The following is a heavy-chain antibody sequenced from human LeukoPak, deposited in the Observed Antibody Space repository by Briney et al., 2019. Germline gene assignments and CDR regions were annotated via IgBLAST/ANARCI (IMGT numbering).Heavy chain of an antibody. CDR2: IYYSGST. J-gene: IGHJ4*02. V-gene: IGHV4-59*01. CDR3: ASSDGYNRGLAVV. Sequence: SETLSLTCTVSGGSISSYYWSWIRQPPGKGLEWIGYIYYSGSTNYNPSLKSRVTISVDTSKNQFSLKVSSVTAADTAVYYCASSDGYNRGLAVVWGQGTLVTVSS. D-gene: IGHD5-24*01. CDR1: GGSISSYY.